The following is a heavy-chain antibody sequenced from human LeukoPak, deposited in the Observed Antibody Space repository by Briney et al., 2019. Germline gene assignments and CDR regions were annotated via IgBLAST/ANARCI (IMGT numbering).Heavy chain of an antibody. V-gene: IGHV3-7*03. D-gene: IGHD3-3*01. J-gene: IGHJ4*02. Sequence: GGSLRLSCAASGFALSRYYMSWIRQAPGKGLEWVANIKLDGSEKNYVDSVKGRFTISRDNTKNSLYLQMNSLRVEDTAVFYCARDQYDTWSRRGNFDSWGQGTLVIVSS. CDR2: IKLDGSEK. CDR1: GFALSRYY. CDR3: ARDQYDTWSRRGNFDS.